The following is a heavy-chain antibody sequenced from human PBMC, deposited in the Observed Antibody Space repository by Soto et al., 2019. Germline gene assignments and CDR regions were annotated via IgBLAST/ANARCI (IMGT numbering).Heavy chain of an antibody. Sequence: ASVKVSCKASGYTLTVYYMHWVRQAPGQGLEWMGWINPNSGGTNYAQKFQGWVTMTRDTSISTAYMELSRLRSDDTAVYYCARAQQLPFDWFDPWGQGTLVTVPQ. CDR3: ARAQQLPFDWFDP. CDR2: INPNSGGT. J-gene: IGHJ5*02. D-gene: IGHD6-13*01. V-gene: IGHV1-2*04. CDR1: GYTLTVYY.